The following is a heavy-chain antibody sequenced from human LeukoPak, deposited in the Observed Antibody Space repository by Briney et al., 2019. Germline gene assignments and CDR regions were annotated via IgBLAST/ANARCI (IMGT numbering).Heavy chain of an antibody. D-gene: IGHD5-12*01. CDR2: FDPEDGET. V-gene: IGHV1-24*01. Sequence: GASVKVSCKVSGYTLTELSMHWVRQAPGKGLEWMGGFDPEDGETIYAQKFQGRVNMTEDTSTDTAYMELSSLRSEDTAVYYCATVGPGYGKYYFDYWGQGTLVTVSS. CDR3: ATVGPGYGKYYFDY. CDR1: GYTLTELS. J-gene: IGHJ4*02.